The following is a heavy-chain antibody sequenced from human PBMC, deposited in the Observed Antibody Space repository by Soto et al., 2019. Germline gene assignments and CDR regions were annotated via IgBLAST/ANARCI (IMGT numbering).Heavy chain of an antibody. D-gene: IGHD3-16*02. J-gene: IGHJ4*02. CDR1: GFTFYNYA. Sequence: EQLLESGGGLIQPGGSLRLSSAASGFTFYNYAMAWVRQAPGKGLEWVSSISDSGTSIFYADSVKGRFTISRDNSKDTLFLQMNSLRFEDTALYSCAKDARHTGLLGQWVGWGQGTLVTVSS. CDR2: ISDSGTSI. V-gene: IGHV3-23*01. CDR3: AKDARHTGLLGQWVG.